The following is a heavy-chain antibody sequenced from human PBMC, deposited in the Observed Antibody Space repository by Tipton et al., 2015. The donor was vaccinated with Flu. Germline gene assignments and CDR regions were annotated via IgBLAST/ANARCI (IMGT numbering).Heavy chain of an antibody. CDR1: GFTVSGQY. V-gene: IGHV3-53*05. J-gene: IGHJ3*01. CDR2: IKPTTYI. Sequence: SLRLSCAVSGFTVSGQYMSWVRQAPGKGLQWISVIKPTTYIYYADSVKGRFTISRDISRNRVFLQMNNLRPDDTGLYYCVRGVAGGFDVWGQGTMVIAS. CDR3: VRGVAGGFDV. D-gene: IGHD6-19*01.